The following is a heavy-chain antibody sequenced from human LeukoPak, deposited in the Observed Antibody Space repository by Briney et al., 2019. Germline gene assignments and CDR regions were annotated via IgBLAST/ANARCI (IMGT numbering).Heavy chain of an antibody. CDR1: GFTFSSSA. V-gene: IGHV3-23*01. CDR2: ISNNGGYT. J-gene: IGHJ4*02. D-gene: IGHD2-15*01. Sequence: GGSLRLSCAASGFTFSSSAMSWVRQAPGKGLEWVSAISNNGGYTYYANSVQGRFTISRDNSKSTLCLQMNSLRAEDTAVYYCAKQLRYCSDGSCYFPYWGQGTLVTVSS. CDR3: AKQLRYCSDGSCYFPY.